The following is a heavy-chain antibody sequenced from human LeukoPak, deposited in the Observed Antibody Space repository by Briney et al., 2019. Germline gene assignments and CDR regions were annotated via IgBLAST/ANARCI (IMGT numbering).Heavy chain of an antibody. Sequence: GGSLRLSCTASGFTFSSYTMSWVRQAPGKGLKWVSTITTGGPNTYYADSMKGRFTVSRDDSKNTLYLQMNSLRAEDTAVYYCAKDGGLWVSAHWGDSWGRGALVTVSS. CDR2: ITTGGPNT. CDR1: GFTFSSYT. D-gene: IGHD7-27*01. V-gene: IGHV3-23*01. J-gene: IGHJ4*02. CDR3: AKDGGLWVSAHWGDS.